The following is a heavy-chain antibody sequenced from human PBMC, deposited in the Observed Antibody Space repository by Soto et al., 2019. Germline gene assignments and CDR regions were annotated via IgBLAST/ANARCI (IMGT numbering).Heavy chain of an antibody. V-gene: IGHV4-34*01. Sequence: SETLSLTCAVYGGSFSGYYWSWIRQPPGKGLEWIGEINHSGSTNYNPSLKSRVTISVDTSKNQLSLKLSSVTAADTAVYYCARHSAHDIVVVPAAMDFDYWAQGTLVPVS. J-gene: IGHJ4*02. D-gene: IGHD2-2*01. CDR3: ARHSAHDIVVVPAAMDFDY. CDR1: GGSFSGYY. CDR2: INHSGST.